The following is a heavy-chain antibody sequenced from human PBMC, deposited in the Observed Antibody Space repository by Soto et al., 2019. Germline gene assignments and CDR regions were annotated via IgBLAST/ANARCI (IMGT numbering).Heavy chain of an antibody. V-gene: IGHV3-23*01. D-gene: IGHD4-17*01. CDR3: AAYGGNPWRYFDL. Sequence: EVQLLESGGGLVQPGGSLRLSCAASGFPFSNYAMSWVRQAPGKGLEWVSGMSGTGDITYYADSVKGRFTISRDNSKNTLFLQMGSLRAEDTAVYYCAAYGGNPWRYFDLWGRGTLVTVSS. CDR1: GFPFSNYA. J-gene: IGHJ2*01. CDR2: MSGTGDIT.